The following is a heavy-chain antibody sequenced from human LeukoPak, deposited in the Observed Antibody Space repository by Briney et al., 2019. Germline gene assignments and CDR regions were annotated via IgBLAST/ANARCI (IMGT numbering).Heavy chain of an antibody. J-gene: IGHJ4*02. CDR1: GFTFSSYW. CDR3: TRGQPADVDTAMVFSY. D-gene: IGHD5-18*01. V-gene: IGHV3-7*01. CDR2: IKQDGGEK. Sequence: GGSLRLSCAASGFTFSSYWMSWVRQAPGKGLEWVANIKQDGGEKYYVDSVKGRFTISRDNAKNSLYLQMNSLRAEDTAVYYCTRGQPADVDTAMVFSYWGQGTLVTVSS.